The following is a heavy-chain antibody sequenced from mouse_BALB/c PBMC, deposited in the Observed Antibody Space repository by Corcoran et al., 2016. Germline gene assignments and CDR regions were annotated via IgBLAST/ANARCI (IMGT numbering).Heavy chain of an antibody. V-gene: IGHV14-3*02. J-gene: IGHJ1*01. CDR3: ANCDCYFDF. CDR2: IDPANGNT. CDR1: GFNIKDTY. Sequence: EVQLQQSGAELVKPGASVKLSCTASGFNIKDTYMHWVKQRPEQGLEWIGRIDPANGNTKYDPKFQGKATITADTSSNTAYLQLSSVTSEDTAVYYFANCDCYFDFWGAGTTVTVSS.